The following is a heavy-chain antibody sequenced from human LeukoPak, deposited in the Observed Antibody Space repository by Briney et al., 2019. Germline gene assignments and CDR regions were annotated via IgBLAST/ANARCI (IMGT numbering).Heavy chain of an antibody. CDR1: GFTFNTYA. CDR3: AKDPNADYVGGFDI. CDR2: ISGSGSGGNT. Sequence: PGGSLRLSCAASGFTFNTYAMSWVRQAPGKGLEWVSAISGSGSGGNTYYADSVKGRFTISRDNFKNTLYLQMNSLRAEDTALYYCAKDPNADYVGGFDIWGQGTMVTVSS. V-gene: IGHV3-23*01. D-gene: IGHD4-17*01. J-gene: IGHJ3*02.